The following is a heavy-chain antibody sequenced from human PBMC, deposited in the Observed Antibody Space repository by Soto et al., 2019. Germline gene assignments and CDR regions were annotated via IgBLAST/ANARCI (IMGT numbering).Heavy chain of an antibody. CDR2: IYYSGST. CDR3: ARLPAAMIYYYYGMDV. CDR1: GGSISSGGYY. Sequence: QVQLQESGPGLVKPSQTLSLTCTVSGGSISSGGYYWSWIRQHPGKGLEWIGYIYYSGSTYYNPSLKSRVTMSVDTSKNQFSLNLSSVTAADTAVYYCARLPAAMIYYYYGMDVWGQGTTVTVSS. D-gene: IGHD2-2*01. J-gene: IGHJ6*02. V-gene: IGHV4-31*03.